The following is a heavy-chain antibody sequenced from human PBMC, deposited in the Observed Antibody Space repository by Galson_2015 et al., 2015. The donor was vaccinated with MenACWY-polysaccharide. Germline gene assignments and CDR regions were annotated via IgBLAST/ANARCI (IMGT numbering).Heavy chain of an antibody. Sequence: ETLSLTCTVSGGSISSYYWSWIRQPAGKGLEWIGRIYTSGSTNYNPSLKSRVTMSVDTSKNQFSLKLSSVTAADTAVYYCARMYSSGSTYYFDYWGQGTLVTVSS. J-gene: IGHJ4*02. CDR3: ARMYSSGSTYYFDY. CDR1: GGSISSYY. D-gene: IGHD6-19*01. V-gene: IGHV4-4*07. CDR2: IYTSGST.